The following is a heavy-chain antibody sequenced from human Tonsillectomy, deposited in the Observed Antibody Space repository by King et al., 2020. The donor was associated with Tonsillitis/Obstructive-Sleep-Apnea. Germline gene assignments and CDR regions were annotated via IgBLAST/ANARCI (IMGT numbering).Heavy chain of an antibody. D-gene: IGHD3-3*01. CDR3: ARGWSDFWSGYPHYFDY. CDR1: GFTFSSYW. Sequence: EMQLVQSGGGLVQPGGSLRLSCAASGFTFSSYWMSWVRQAPGKGLEWVANIKQDGSEKYYVDSVKGRFTISRDNAKNSLYLQMNSLRAEDTAVYYCARGWSDFWSGYPHYFDYWGQGTLVTVSS. CDR2: IKQDGSEK. V-gene: IGHV3-7*01. J-gene: IGHJ4*02.